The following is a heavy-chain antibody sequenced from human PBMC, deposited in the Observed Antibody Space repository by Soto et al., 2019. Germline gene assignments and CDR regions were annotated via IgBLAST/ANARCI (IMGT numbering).Heavy chain of an antibody. CDR2: MNPNSGNT. D-gene: IGHD5-12*01. CDR1: GYTFTSND. CDR3: ARGHSGYDGAY. V-gene: IGHV1-8*01. Sequence: ASVKVSCQASGYTFTSNDINWVRQATGQGLEWMGWMNPNSGNTGYAQKFQGRVTMTRNTSISTAYMELSSLRSEDTALYYCARGHSGYDGAYWGQGTLVTVSS. J-gene: IGHJ4*02.